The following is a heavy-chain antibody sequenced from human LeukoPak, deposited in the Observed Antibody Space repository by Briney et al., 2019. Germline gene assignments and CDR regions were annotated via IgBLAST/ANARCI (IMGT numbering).Heavy chain of an antibody. D-gene: IGHD6-13*01. V-gene: IGHV4-34*01. CDR3: ARGHIAAAGPYFDY. CDR2: INHSGST. J-gene: IGHJ4*02. CDR1: GGSFSGYY. Sequence: PSETLSLTCAVYGGSFSGYYWSWIRQPPGKGLEWIGVINHSGSTNYNPSLKSRVTISVDTSKNQFSLKLSSVTAADTAVYYCARGHIAAAGPYFDYWGQGTLVTVSS.